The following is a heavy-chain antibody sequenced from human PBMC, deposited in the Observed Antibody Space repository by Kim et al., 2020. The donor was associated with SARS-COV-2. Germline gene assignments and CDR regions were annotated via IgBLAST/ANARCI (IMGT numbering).Heavy chain of an antibody. J-gene: IGHJ4*02. CDR2: IYYSGST. CDR1: GGSISSSSYY. V-gene: IGHV4-39*01. CDR3: ARQYGGYVGY. Sequence: SETLSLTCTVSGGSISSSSYYWGWIRQPPGKGLEWIGSIYYSGSTYYNPSLKSRVTISVDTSKNQFSLKLSSVTAADTAVYYCARQYGGYVGYWGQGTLVPGPS. D-gene: IGHD5-12*01.